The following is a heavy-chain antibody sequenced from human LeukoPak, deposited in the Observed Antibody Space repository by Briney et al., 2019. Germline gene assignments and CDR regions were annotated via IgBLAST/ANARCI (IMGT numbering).Heavy chain of an antibody. J-gene: IGHJ4*02. D-gene: IGHD4-17*01. Sequence: ASVKVSCKASGYPFTGYYIHWVRQAPGQGLEWMGWINPNSGGTNYAQKLQDRVTMTSDTSITTAYMDLSRLTSDDTAVYYCAREISDYASAYWGQGTLVTVSS. CDR3: AREISDYASAY. CDR2: INPNSGGT. CDR1: GYPFTGYY. V-gene: IGHV1-2*02.